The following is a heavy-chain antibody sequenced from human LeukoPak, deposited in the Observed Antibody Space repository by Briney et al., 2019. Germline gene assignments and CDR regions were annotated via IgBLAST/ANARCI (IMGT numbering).Heavy chain of an antibody. D-gene: IGHD3-22*01. Sequence: GSLRLSFAASGFTFDDYAMHWVRQAPGKGLEWVSLISGDGGSTYYSDSVKGRFTISRDNSKNSLYLQMNSLRTEDTALYYCAKDSAYYDSSGYTSFQYYFDYWGQGTLVTVSS. CDR2: ISGDGGST. CDR3: AKDSAYYDSSGYTSFQYYFDY. V-gene: IGHV3-43*02. J-gene: IGHJ4*02. CDR1: GFTFDDYA.